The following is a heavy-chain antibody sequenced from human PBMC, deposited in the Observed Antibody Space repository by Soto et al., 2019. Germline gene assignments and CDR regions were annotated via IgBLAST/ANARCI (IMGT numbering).Heavy chain of an antibody. CDR1: GFSLRDFW. V-gene: IGHV3-74*01. D-gene: IGHD1-26*01. J-gene: IGHJ4*02. CDR2: ISDDAIST. CDR3: AREVPISAVNHIDY. Sequence: PGGSLRLSCAASGFSLRDFWMHWVRQAPGKGLVWVARISDDAISTSYADFVEGRFTIPRDNAKNMVYLQLNSLTADDTAFYYCAREVPISAVNHIDYWGQGALVTVSS.